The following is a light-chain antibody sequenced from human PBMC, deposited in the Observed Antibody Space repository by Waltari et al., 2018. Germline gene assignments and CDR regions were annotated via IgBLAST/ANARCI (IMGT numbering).Light chain of an antibody. V-gene: IGKV1-5*03. CDR1: QSISNR. CDR3: QQYYALPRT. CDR2: EAS. J-gene: IGKJ1*01. Sequence: DIQMTQSPSTLSASVGDRVTITCRASQSISNRLAWYQQKPGIAPKLLMYEASSLERGVPSRFSGSGSGTEFTLTISSLQAEDVAVYYCQQYYALPRTFGQGTKVEI.